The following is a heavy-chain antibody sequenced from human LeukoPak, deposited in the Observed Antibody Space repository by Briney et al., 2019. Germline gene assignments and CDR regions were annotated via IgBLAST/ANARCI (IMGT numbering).Heavy chain of an antibody. V-gene: IGHV4-4*07. CDR3: ARALQRGYSGYELHYYYGMDV. CDR2: IYTSGST. Sequence: SETLSLTCTVSGGSISSYYWSWIRQPAGKGLEWIGRIYTSGSTNYNPSLKSRVTVSVDTSKNQFSLKLSSVTAADTAVYYCARALQRGYSGYELHYYYGMDVWGQGTTVTVSS. D-gene: IGHD5-12*01. CDR1: GGSISSYY. J-gene: IGHJ6*02.